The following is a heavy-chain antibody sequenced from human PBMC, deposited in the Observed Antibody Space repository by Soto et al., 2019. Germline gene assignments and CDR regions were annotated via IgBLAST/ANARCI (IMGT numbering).Heavy chain of an antibody. V-gene: IGHV3-9*01. CDR1: GFTFYDYA. D-gene: IGHD6-19*01. CDR2: ISWNSGNI. CDR3: VAVAGRYPGRYYYYGLDV. Sequence: GGSLRLSCAASGFTFYDYAMHWVRQAPGKGLEWVSGISWNSGNIGYADSVKGRFTISRDNAKNSLYLQMKSLRAEDTALYYCVAVAGRYPGRYYYYGLDVWGQGTTVTVSS. J-gene: IGHJ6*02.